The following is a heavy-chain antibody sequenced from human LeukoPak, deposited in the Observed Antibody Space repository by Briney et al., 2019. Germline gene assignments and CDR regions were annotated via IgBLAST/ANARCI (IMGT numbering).Heavy chain of an antibody. CDR3: ASAIAARLGWFDP. V-gene: IGHV3-7*01. Sequence: HSGGSLRLSCAASGFTFGSYGMHWVRQAPGKGLEWVANIKQDGSERYYVDSVKGRFTISRDNAKNSLYLQMNSLRADDTAVYYCASAIAARLGWFDPWGQGTLVTVSS. D-gene: IGHD6-6*01. CDR1: GFTFGSYG. J-gene: IGHJ5*02. CDR2: IKQDGSER.